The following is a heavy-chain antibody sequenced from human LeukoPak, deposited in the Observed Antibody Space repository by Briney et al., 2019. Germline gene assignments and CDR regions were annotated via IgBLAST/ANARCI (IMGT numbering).Heavy chain of an antibody. J-gene: IGHJ4*02. V-gene: IGHV3-48*02. D-gene: IGHD1-1*01. CDR2: ISSGSEII. Sequence: GSSLRLPCAASGFTFSTYNMNWVRQAPGKGLEWVSFISSGSEIIYYADSVKGRFTVSRDNDKKSLYLQMNSLRDVDTAVYYCARNPAGIGDYLGQGTLVTVSS. CDR3: ARNPAGIGDY. CDR1: GFTFSTYN.